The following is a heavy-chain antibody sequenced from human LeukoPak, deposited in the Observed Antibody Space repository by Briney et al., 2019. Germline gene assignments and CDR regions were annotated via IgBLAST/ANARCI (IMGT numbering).Heavy chain of an antibody. V-gene: IGHV4-30-2*01. CDR3: ARVSEYSYGLYYFDY. Sequence: SETLSLTCTVSGGSISSGGYYWSWIRQPPGKGLEWIGYIYHSGSTYYNPSLKSRVTISVDRSKNQFSLKLSSVTAADTAVYYCARVSEYSYGLYYFDYWGQGTLVTVSS. CDR2: IYHSGST. CDR1: GGSISSGGYY. J-gene: IGHJ4*02. D-gene: IGHD5-18*01.